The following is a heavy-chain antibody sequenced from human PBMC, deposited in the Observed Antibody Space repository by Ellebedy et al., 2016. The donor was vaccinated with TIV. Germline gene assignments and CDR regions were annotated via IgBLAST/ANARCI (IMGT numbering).Heavy chain of an antibody. D-gene: IGHD3-10*01. CDR2: ILYSGST. CDR1: GGSISGYY. V-gene: IGHV4-59*12. J-gene: IGHJ4*02. CDR3: ARGSRESLVDS. Sequence: SETLSLTXTVSGGSISGYYWSWIRQLPGKGLEWIGYILYSGSTNYNPSLKSRVTISVDTSKNQFSLKLSSVTAADTAVYYCARGSRESLVDSWGQGTLVTVSS.